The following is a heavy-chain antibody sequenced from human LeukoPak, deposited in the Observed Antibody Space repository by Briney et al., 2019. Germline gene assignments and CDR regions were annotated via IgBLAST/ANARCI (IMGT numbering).Heavy chain of an antibody. J-gene: IGHJ4*02. D-gene: IGHD5-18*01. V-gene: IGHV4-39*07. CDR3: ARRGLRRGYSYGYFDY. Sequence: SETLSLTCNVSGGSISSSGYYWGWIRQPPGKGLEWIGEINHSGSTNYNPSLKSRVTISVDTSKNQFSLKLSSVTAADTAVYYCARRGLRRGYSYGYFDYWGQGTLVTVSS. CDR2: INHSGST. CDR1: GGSISSSGYY.